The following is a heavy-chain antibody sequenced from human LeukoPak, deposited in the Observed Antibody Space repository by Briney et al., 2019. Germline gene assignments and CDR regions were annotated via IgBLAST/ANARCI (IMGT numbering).Heavy chain of an antibody. CDR1: RFTFSNYG. V-gene: IGHV3-30*02. CDR3: AKPHFDD. CDR2: IRFDGSSK. J-gene: IGHJ4*02. Sequence: GGSLRLSCAASRFTFSNYGMHWVRQAPSKGLEWVAFIRFDGSSKYYADSVKGRFTISRDNSKNTLYLQMNSLRADDTAVYYCAKPHFDDWGQGTLVTVSS.